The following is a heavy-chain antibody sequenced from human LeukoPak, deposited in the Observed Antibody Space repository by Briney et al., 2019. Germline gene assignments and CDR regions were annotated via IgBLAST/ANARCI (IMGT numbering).Heavy chain of an antibody. CDR1: GFTFSDYY. D-gene: IGHD6-13*01. CDR3: ARGLGDSSSWGAAFDI. Sequence: KPGGSLRISCAASGFTFSDYYMSRIRQAPGMGLEWVSYISSRSSYTNYVDSVKGRFTISRDNAKKSLYLQMNSLRAEDTAVYYCARGLGDSSSWGAAFDIWGQGTMVTVSS. CDR2: ISSRSSYT. V-gene: IGHV3-11*06. J-gene: IGHJ3*02.